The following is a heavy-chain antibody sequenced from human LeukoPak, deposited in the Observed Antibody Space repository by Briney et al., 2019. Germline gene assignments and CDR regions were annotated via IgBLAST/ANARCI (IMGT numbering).Heavy chain of an antibody. D-gene: IGHD5-24*01. CDR1: GGSISSSSYY. V-gene: IGHV4-39*07. CDR2: IYYSGST. J-gene: IGHJ4*02. Sequence: SETLSLTCTVSGGSISSSSYYWGWIRQPPVKGLEWIGSIYYSGSTYYNPSLKSRVTISVDTSKNQFSLKLSSVTAADTAVYYCARGIEFDGYNFRGAVLPYYFDYWGQGTLVTVSS. CDR3: ARGIEFDGYNFRGAVLPYYFDY.